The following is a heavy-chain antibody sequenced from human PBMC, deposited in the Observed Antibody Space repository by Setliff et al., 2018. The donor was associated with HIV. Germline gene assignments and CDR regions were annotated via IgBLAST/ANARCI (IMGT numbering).Heavy chain of an antibody. CDR3: ASPHGYCPDGSCSLVGAFDF. CDR1: GGTFNTYA. D-gene: IGHD2-8*01. CDR2: IIPIFNIA. J-gene: IGHJ3*01. Sequence: WASVKVSCKASGGTFNTYAMNWVRQAPGQGLEWMGHIIPIFNIANYAQKFQDRITITADESTSTAYMELSSLRSEDTAVYYCASPHGYCPDGSCSLVGAFDFWGQGTMVTVSS. V-gene: IGHV1-69*13.